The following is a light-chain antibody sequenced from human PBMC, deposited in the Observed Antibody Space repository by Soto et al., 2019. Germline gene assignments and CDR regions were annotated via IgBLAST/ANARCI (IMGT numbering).Light chain of an antibody. J-gene: IGLJ2*01. CDR2: RNN. V-gene: IGLV1-47*01. CDR1: SSNIGSNY. Sequence: QSVLTQPPSASGTPGQRVTISCSGSSSNIGSNYVYWYQQLPGTAPKLLIYRNNQRPSGVPDRFSGSESGTSASLAISGLRSEDEADYYCAAWDDSLSDVVFGGGTKLTVL. CDR3: AAWDDSLSDVV.